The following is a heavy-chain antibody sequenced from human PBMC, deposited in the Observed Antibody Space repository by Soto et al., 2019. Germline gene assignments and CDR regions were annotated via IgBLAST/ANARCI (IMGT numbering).Heavy chain of an antibody. V-gene: IGHV3-30*18. Sequence: PGGSLRLSCAASGFTFSSYVMHWVRQSPGKGLEWVAVISYDGSNKYYADSVKGRFTISRDNSKNTLYLQMNSLRAEDTAVYYCAKATGPTGKGFAFDIWGQGTMVTVSS. CDR1: GFTFSSYV. CDR2: ISYDGSNK. J-gene: IGHJ3*02. D-gene: IGHD3-10*01. CDR3: AKATGPTGKGFAFDI.